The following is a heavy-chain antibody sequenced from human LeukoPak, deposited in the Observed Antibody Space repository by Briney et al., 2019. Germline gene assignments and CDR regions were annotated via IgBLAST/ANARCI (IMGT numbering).Heavy chain of an antibody. D-gene: IGHD3-10*01. CDR2: IYHSGST. V-gene: IGHV4-39*07. CDR1: GDSISSSSSY. CDR3: ARMEIYYYGSGSYPNYFDY. J-gene: IGHJ4*02. Sequence: SETLSLTCTVSGDSISSSSSYWGWIRQPPGKGLEWIGSIYHSGSTYYNPSLKSRVTISVDTSKNQFSLKLSSVTAADTAVYYCARMEIYYYGSGSYPNYFDYWGQGTLVTVSS.